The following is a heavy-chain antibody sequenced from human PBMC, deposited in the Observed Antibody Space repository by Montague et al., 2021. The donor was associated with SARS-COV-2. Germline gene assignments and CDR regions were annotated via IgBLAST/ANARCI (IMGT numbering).Heavy chain of an antibody. Sequence: SLRLSCAASGFTFSSYEMNWVRQAPGKGLEWVSYISSSGSTIYYADSVKGRFTISRDNAKNSLYLQINSLRAEDTAVYYCARDCAYYDILTGYSTKGGFDYWGQGTLVTVSS. CDR1: GFTFSSYE. CDR2: ISSSGSTI. J-gene: IGHJ4*02. V-gene: IGHV3-48*03. CDR3: ARDCAYYDILTGYSTKGGFDY. D-gene: IGHD3-9*01.